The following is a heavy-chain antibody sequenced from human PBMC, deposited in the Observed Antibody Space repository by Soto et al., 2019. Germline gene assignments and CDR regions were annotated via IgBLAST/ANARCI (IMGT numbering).Heavy chain of an antibody. V-gene: IGHV3-23*01. CDR1: GFTFSSYA. CDR3: AKRYCSSTSCSIDY. J-gene: IGHJ4*02. Sequence: GGSLILSCAASGFTFSSYAMSWVRQAPGKGLEWVSAISGSGGSTYYADSVKGRFTISRDNSKNTLYLQMNSLRAEDTAVYYCAKRYCSSTSCSIDYWGQGTLVTV. CDR2: ISGSGGST. D-gene: IGHD2-2*01.